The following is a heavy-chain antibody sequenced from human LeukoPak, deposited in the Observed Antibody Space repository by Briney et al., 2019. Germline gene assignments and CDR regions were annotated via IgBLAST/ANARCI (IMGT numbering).Heavy chain of an antibody. CDR3: ARRPNYYDSSGPKYGMDV. V-gene: IGHV1-18*01. CDR2: ISAYNGNT. Sequence: GASVKVSCKASGYTFTSYGISWVRQAPGQGLEWMGWISAYNGNTNYAQKLQGRVTMTTDTSTSTAYMELRSLRSDDTAVYYCARRPNYYDSSGPKYGMDVWGQGTTVTVSS. D-gene: IGHD3-22*01. J-gene: IGHJ6*02. CDR1: GYTFTSYG.